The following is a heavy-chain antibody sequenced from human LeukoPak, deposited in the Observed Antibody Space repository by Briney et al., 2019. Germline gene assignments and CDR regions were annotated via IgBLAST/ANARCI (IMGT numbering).Heavy chain of an antibody. CDR2: ISWNSVIM. Sequence: GTSLRLSSAASGFNFNDYAMHWIRLVPGKGLEWLSGISWNSVIMTYADSVKGRFTISRDNARNSLFLQMNSLRDEDTALYYCATRRERDPFHYWGQGTLVTVSS. CDR3: ATRRERDPFHY. D-gene: IGHD6-6*01. CDR1: GFNFNDYA. J-gene: IGHJ4*02. V-gene: IGHV3-9*01.